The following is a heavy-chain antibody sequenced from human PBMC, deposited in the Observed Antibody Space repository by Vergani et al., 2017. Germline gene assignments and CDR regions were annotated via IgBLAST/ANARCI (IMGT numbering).Heavy chain of an antibody. J-gene: IGHJ4*02. V-gene: IGHV3-49*04. CDR2: IRNKAYGGTT. CDR1: GFSFGDYA. D-gene: IGHD5-18*01. Sequence: EVQLVESGGGLVPPGRSLRLSCAASGFSFGDYAMTWVRQAPGKGREWVAFIRNKAYGGTTEYAASVKGRFTISRDDSERLAYLKVSGLKTEDTAVYFCSRGRGYSFGYSDYWGQGTLVTVSS. CDR3: SRGRGYSFGYSDY.